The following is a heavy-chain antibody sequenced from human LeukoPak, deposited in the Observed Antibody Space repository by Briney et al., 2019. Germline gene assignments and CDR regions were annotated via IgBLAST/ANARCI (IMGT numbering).Heavy chain of an antibody. Sequence: GSLRLSCVASGFTFSSYWMHLVRQDPRKGLVLGSRISGDGRNINYADSVRGRFTISRDNAKNTLYLQMNTLRVEDTAVYYCTRDLMDYDVSTGLHHYYMDVWGQGTTVTVSS. V-gene: IGHV3-74*01. D-gene: IGHD3-9*01. J-gene: IGHJ6*02. CDR3: TRDLMDYDVSTGLHHYYMDV. CDR2: ISGDGRNI. CDR1: GFTFSSYW.